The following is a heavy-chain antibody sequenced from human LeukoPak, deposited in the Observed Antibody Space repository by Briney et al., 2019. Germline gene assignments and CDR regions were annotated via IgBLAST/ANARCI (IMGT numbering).Heavy chain of an antibody. Sequence: SVKVSCKASGGTFSSYAISWVRQAPGQGLEWMGGIIPIFGTANYAQKFQGRVTITTDESTSTAYMELSSLRSEDTTVYYCARVGSSSSRYYYYMDVWGKGTTVTVSS. D-gene: IGHD6-6*01. J-gene: IGHJ6*03. CDR2: IIPIFGTA. V-gene: IGHV1-69*05. CDR3: ARVGSSSSRYYYYMDV. CDR1: GGTFSSYA.